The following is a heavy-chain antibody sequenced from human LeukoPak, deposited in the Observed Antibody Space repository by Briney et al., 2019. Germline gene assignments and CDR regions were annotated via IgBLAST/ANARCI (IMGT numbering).Heavy chain of an antibody. CDR3: ARDRCSGGSCRHDYYYYGMDV. CDR1: GFTFSDYY. J-gene: IGHJ6*02. D-gene: IGHD2-15*01. CDR2: ISSSGSTI. V-gene: IGHV3-11*01. Sequence: GGSLRLSCAASGFTFSDYYMSWIRQAPGKGLEWVSYISSSGSTIYYADSVKGRFTISRDNAKNSLYLQMNSLRAEDTAVYCCARDRCSGGSCRHDYYYYGMDVWGQGTTVTVSS.